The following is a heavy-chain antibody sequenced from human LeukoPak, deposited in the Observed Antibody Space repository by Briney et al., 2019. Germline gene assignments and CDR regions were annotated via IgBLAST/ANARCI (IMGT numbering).Heavy chain of an antibody. CDR3: ARRAGYSGSWYEY. D-gene: IGHD6-13*01. CDR1: GGSISTTNW. Sequence: PSETLSLTCGVSGGSISTTNWWTWVRQPPGEGLEWIGEVHLSGRTHYNPSLESRVTMSVDMSENHISLRLTSVTAADTAVYYCARRAGYSGSWYEYWGQGTLVTVSA. V-gene: IGHV4-4*02. CDR2: VHLSGRT. J-gene: IGHJ4*02.